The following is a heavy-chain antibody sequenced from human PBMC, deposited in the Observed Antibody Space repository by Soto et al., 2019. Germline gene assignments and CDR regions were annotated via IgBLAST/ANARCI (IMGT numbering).Heavy chain of an antibody. V-gene: IGHV3-23*01. CDR2: ISGSGGST. CDR3: AKALLHHDYVDYEPFLSNYYHYGMAV. CDR1: GFTFSSYS. Sequence: GGSMRLSSAASGFTFSSYSMSWVRQTQGKGLEWVSAISGSGGSTYYADSVKGRFTISRDNSKNTLYLQMNSLRAEDTAVYYCAKALLHHDYVDYEPFLSNYYHYGMAVWGQGTTVPVSS. D-gene: IGHD4-17*01. J-gene: IGHJ6*02.